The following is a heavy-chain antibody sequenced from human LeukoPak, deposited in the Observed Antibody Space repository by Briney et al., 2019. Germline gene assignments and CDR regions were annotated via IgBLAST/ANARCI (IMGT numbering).Heavy chain of an antibody. V-gene: IGHV3-7*01. CDR3: ASAIYCSSTSCHPWFDP. Sequence: SGGSLRLSCAASGFTFSSYWMSWVRQAPGKGLEWVANIKQDGSEKYYVDSVKGRFTISRDNAKNSLYLQMNSLRAEDTAVYYCASAIYCSSTSCHPWFDPWDQGTLVTVSS. D-gene: IGHD2-2*01. CDR2: IKQDGSEK. CDR1: GFTFSSYW. J-gene: IGHJ5*02.